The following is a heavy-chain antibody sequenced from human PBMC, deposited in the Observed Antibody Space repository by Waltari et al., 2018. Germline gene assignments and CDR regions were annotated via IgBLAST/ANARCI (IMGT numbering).Heavy chain of an antibody. CDR3: AGINTYYYDSSGYPAGAFDI. Sequence: QVQLVQSGAEVKKPGASVKGSCKASGYTFTSYAMHWVRQAPGQRLEWMGWIKAGNSNTKDSPKFQGRVTITRDTSASTAYMELSRLRSEDTAVYYCAGINTYYYDSSGYPAGAFDIWGQGTMVTVSS. D-gene: IGHD3-22*01. V-gene: IGHV1-3*01. CDR1: GYTFTSYA. J-gene: IGHJ3*02. CDR2: IKAGNSNT.